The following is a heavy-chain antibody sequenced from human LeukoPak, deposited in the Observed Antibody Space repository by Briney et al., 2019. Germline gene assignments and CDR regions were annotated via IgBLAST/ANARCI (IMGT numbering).Heavy chain of an antibody. V-gene: IGHV3-23*01. D-gene: IGHD5-18*01. Sequence: GGSLRLSCAASGFTFSSYAMSWVRQAPGKGLEWVSAISGSGGSTYYADSVKGRFTISRGNSKNTLYLQMNSLRAEDTAVYYCANSGYSYGQYYFDYWGQGTLVTVSS. CDR2: ISGSGGST. CDR3: ANSGYSYGQYYFDY. CDR1: GFTFSSYA. J-gene: IGHJ4*02.